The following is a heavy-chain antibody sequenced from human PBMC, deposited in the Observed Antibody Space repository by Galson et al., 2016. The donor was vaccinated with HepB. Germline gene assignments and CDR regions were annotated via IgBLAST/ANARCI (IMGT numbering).Heavy chain of an antibody. CDR3: TTRLSHHFDY. Sequence: SLRLSCAASGFTFSNYALSWVRRAPGKGLEWVSHIDGPTPNTYYADSVRGRFSIYRDNSRDTLYLQMDSLTAEDSAIYYCTTRLSHHFDYWGQGTRVTVSS. D-gene: IGHD6-19*01. CDR1: GFTFSNYA. CDR2: IDGPTPNT. V-gene: IGHV3-23*01. J-gene: IGHJ4*02.